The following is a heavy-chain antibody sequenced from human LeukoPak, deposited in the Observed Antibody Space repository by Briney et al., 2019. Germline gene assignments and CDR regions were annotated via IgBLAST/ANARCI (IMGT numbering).Heavy chain of an antibody. J-gene: IGHJ5*02. V-gene: IGHV4-59*01. Sequence: PSETLSLTCTVSGGSISSYYWSWIRQPPGKGLEWIGYIYYSGSTNYNPSLKSRVTISVDTPKNQFSLKLSSVTAADTAVYYCARGSTRDKFDPWGQGTLVTVSS. CDR2: IYYSGST. CDR3: ARGSTRDKFDP. CDR1: GGSISSYY. D-gene: IGHD2-15*01.